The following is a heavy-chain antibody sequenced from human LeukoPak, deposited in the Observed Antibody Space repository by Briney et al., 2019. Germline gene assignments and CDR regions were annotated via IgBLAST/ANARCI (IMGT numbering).Heavy chain of an antibody. D-gene: IGHD2-15*01. CDR1: GFTFSSYA. CDR2: ISYDGSNK. CDR3: ARTRPVGIVVVVAATTYYFDY. Sequence: PGGSLRLSCAASGFTFSSYAMHWVRQAPGKGLEWVAVISYDGSNKYYADSVKGRFTISRDNFKNTPYLQMNSLRAEDMAVYYCARTRPVGIVVVVAATTYYFDYWGQGTLVTVSS. J-gene: IGHJ4*02. V-gene: IGHV3-30-3*01.